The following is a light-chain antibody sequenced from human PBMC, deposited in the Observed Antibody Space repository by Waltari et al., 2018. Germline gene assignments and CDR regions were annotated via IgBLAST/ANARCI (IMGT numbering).Light chain of an antibody. Sequence: EIVLTQSPGTLSLSPGERATLPCRASQSIGRYLAWYQQKPDQAPRLLIYAASTRATGIPDRFSGSGSGTDFSLSISRLEPEDFAVYYCQNHERLPATFGQGTKVEIK. J-gene: IGKJ1*01. CDR1: QSIGRY. CDR2: AAS. V-gene: IGKV3-20*01. CDR3: QNHERLPAT.